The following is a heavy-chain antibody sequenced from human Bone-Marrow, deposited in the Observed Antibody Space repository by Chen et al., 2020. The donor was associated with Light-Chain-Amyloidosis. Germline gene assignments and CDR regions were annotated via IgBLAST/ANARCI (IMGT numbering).Heavy chain of an antibody. J-gene: IGHJ4*02. V-gene: IGHV1-24*01. Sequence: QVQLVQSGAEVKKPRASVKVSWKVSGYPLTALSMHWVRQAPGKGLEWMGGFDPEDGETSYAQKFQARVTMTEHISTDTAYLALSRLRSEDTAVYYCARGRRPVTTQYFDYWGQGTLVTVSS. CDR1: GYPLTALS. CDR2: FDPEDGET. CDR3: ARGRRPVTTQYFDY. D-gene: IGHD4-17*01.